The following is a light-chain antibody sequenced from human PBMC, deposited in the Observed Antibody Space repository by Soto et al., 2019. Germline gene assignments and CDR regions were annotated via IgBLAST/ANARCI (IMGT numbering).Light chain of an antibody. CDR1: QSVSSRS. CDR3: QQYDSSPRT. CDR2: GAS. J-gene: IGKJ1*01. V-gene: IGKV3-20*01. Sequence: EIVLTQSPGTLSLSPGESATLSGRASQSVSSRSLAWYQQKPGQAPRLLISGASSRAADIPDRFSGSGSGTDFTLTINRLEPEDFAVYYCQQYDSSPRTFGQGTKVDIK.